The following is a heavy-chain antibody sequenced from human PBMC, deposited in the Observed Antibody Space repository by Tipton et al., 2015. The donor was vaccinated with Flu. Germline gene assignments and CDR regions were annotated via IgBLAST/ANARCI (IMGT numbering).Heavy chain of an antibody. CDR2: LYYTGST. CDR3: ARTPCLNCGGGSRFDY. V-gene: IGHV4-59*08. Sequence: LRLSCAASGFSFSDYYMSWIRQPPGKGLEWIGYLYYTGSTNYNPSLKSRVTMSVDTSKSHFSLILTSVTAADTAVYYCARTPCLNCGGGSRFDYWGHGTLVTVSS. CDR1: GFSFSDYY. J-gene: IGHJ4*01. D-gene: IGHD2-15*01.